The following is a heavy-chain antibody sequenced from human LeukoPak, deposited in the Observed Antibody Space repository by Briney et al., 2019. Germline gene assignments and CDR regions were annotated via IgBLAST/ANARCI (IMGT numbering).Heavy chain of an antibody. Sequence: GGSLRLSCAASGFTFSSYGMHWVRQAPGKGLEWVAVILYDGSNKYYADSVKGRFTISRDNSKNTLFLQMNSLRAEDTAVYYCAKASLGLDEEYYYYYYMDVWGKGTTVTVSS. CDR2: ILYDGSNK. CDR3: AKASLGLDEEYYYYYYMDV. CDR1: GFTFSSYG. V-gene: IGHV3-30*18. D-gene: IGHD1-26*01. J-gene: IGHJ6*03.